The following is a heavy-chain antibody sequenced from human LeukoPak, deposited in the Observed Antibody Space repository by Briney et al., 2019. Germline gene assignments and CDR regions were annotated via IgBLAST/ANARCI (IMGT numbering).Heavy chain of an antibody. Sequence: PGGSLRLSCAASGFTFSRYAKSWVRQAPGKGLDWVSAISGSGGSTYYADSVKGRFTISRDNSKNTLYLQMNSLRAEDTAVYYCAKAPHFYDSSGYYYFDYWGQGTLVTVSS. CDR3: AKAPHFYDSSGYYYFDY. V-gene: IGHV3-23*01. CDR1: GFTFSRYA. D-gene: IGHD3-22*01. J-gene: IGHJ4*02. CDR2: ISGSGGST.